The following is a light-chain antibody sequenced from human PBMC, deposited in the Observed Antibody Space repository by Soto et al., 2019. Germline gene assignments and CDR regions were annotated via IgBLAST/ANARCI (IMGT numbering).Light chain of an antibody. J-gene: IGKJ4*01. CDR2: DAS. V-gene: IGKV3-11*01. Sequence: TVLTQSPATLSLSPGDRATLSCRASQSIGNSLGWFQQKPGQAPRLLTDDASNRATGIPARFTGSGSGSDFTLTISSLEPEDFGVYYCRQRYNWPLTFGGGTKVEIK. CDR1: QSIGNS. CDR3: RQRYNWPLT.